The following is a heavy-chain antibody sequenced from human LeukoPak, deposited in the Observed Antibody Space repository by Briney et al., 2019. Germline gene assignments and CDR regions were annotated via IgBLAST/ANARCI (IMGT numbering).Heavy chain of an antibody. CDR2: IYYSGST. Sequence: SETLSLTCTVSGGSFSSGSYYWSWIRQPPGKGLEWIGYIYYSGSTNYNPSLKSRVTISVDTSKNQFSLKLSSVTAADTAVYYCASGPVDTAMAPHYYYGMDVWGQGTTVTVSS. CDR1: GGSFSSGSYY. V-gene: IGHV4-61*01. J-gene: IGHJ6*02. D-gene: IGHD5-18*01. CDR3: ASGPVDTAMAPHYYYGMDV.